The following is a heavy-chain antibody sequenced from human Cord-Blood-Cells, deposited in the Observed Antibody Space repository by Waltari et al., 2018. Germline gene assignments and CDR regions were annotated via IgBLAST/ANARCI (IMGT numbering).Heavy chain of an antibody. CDR1: GYTLTELS. Sequence: QVQLVQSGAEVKKPGASVKVSCKVSGYTLTELSMHWVRQAPGKGLEWMGGFEPEDGEKNYAQKFQGRGTMTEDTSTDTAYMELSRRRSEDTAVYYCATVVTAAHLYFDYWGQGTLVTVSS. CDR2: FEPEDGEK. J-gene: IGHJ4*02. CDR3: ATVVTAAHLYFDY. V-gene: IGHV1-24*01. D-gene: IGHD2-15*01.